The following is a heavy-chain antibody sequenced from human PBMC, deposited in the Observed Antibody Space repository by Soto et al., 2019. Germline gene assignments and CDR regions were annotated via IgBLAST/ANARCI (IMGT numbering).Heavy chain of an antibody. CDR3: AKPLWDSYGYYY. J-gene: IGHJ4*02. CDR1: GFTFSGYA. Sequence: EVQLLESGGGLVQPGGSLRLSCAASGFTFSGYAMSWVRQAPGKGLEWVSAISGSGGSTYYADSVKGRFTISRDNSKNTLYLQMNSLRAEDTAVYYCAKPLWDSYGYYYWGQGTLVTVSS. V-gene: IGHV3-23*01. CDR2: ISGSGGST. D-gene: IGHD5-18*01.